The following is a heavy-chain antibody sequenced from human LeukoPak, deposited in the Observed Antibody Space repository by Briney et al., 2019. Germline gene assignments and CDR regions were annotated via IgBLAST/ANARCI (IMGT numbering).Heavy chain of an antibody. J-gene: IGHJ5*02. CDR2: IYPGDSDT. CDR3: ALGLYDRGSHFFHL. Sequence: GESLDIYLQVSGYSLNNYWLVRGPQMPGKGLEWMGIIYPGDSDTRYSPSFQGQVTISADKSISTVYQQWISLKASDTAIYYCALGLYDRGSHFFHLGGQGTVVTVSS. CDR1: GYSLNNYW. D-gene: IGHD1-14*01. V-gene: IGHV5-51*01.